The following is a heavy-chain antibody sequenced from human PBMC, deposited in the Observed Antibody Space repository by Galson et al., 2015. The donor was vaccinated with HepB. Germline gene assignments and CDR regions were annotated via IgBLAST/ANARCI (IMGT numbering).Heavy chain of an antibody. J-gene: IGHJ4*02. CDR1: GFTFSSYA. CDR2: ISGSGGST. V-gene: IGHV3-23*01. D-gene: IGHD2-2*01. CDR3: AKDRDCSSTSCPVDY. Sequence: SLRLSCAASGFTFSSYAMSWVRQAPGKGLEWVSAISGSGGSTYYADSVKGRFTIPRDNSKNTLYLQMNSLRAEDTAVYYCAKDRDCSSTSCPVDYWGQGTLVTVSS.